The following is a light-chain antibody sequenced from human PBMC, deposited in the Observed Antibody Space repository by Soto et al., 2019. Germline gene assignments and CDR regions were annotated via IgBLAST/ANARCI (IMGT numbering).Light chain of an antibody. CDR1: QGISSY. J-gene: IGKJ4*01. CDR3: QQYYSYPPP. CDR2: AAS. V-gene: IGKV1-8*01. Sequence: AIRMTQSPSSLSASTGDRVTITCRASQGISSYLAWYQQKPGKAPKLLIYAASTLQSGVPSRFSGSGSGTDFTLTISCLQSEDFATYYCQQYYSYPPPFGGGTKVE.